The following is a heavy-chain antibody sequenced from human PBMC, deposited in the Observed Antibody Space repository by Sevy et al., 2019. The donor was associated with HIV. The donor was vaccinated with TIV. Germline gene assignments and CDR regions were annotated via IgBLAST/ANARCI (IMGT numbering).Heavy chain of an antibody. D-gene: IGHD4-17*01. CDR3: AHRPYGDYVGGFDV. V-gene: IGHV2-5*02. CDR2: IYWDDDK. CDR1: GFSLTTSGVG. Sequence: SGPTLVKPTQTLTLTCTFSGFSLTTSGVGVGWIRQPPGKALEWLAVIYWDDDKYYSPSLKSRLTITKDTSKNQVVLRMTNMDPVDTATYFCAHRPYGDYVGGFDVWGQGTLVTVSS. J-gene: IGHJ3*01.